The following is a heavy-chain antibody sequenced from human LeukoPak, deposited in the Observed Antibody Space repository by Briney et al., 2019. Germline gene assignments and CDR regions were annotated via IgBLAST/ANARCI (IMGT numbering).Heavy chain of an antibody. CDR1: GFTVSSNS. V-gene: IGHV3-53*01. J-gene: IGHJ4*02. Sequence: GGSLRLSCTVSGFTVSSNSMSWVRQAPGKGLEWVSFIYSDNTHYSDSVKGRFTISRDNSKNTLYLQMNSLRAEDTAVYYCARRAGAYSHPYNYWGQGTRSPSP. D-gene: IGHD4/OR15-4a*01. CDR3: ARRAGAYSHPYNY. CDR2: IYSDNT.